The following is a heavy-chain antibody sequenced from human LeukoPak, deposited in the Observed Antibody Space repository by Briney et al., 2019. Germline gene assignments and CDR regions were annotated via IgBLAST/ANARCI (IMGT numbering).Heavy chain of an antibody. CDR2: IYYSGST. CDR1: GGSISSSSYY. CDR3: ARQAPTYKDIVVVVAADRNYYYYYMDV. V-gene: IGHV4-39*01. J-gene: IGHJ6*03. D-gene: IGHD2-15*01. Sequence: SETLSLTCTVSGGSISSSSYYWGWIRQPPGKGLEWIGSIYYSGSTYYNPSLKSRVTISVDTSKNQFSLKLSSVTAADTVVYYCARQAPTYKDIVVVVAADRNYYYYYMDVWGKGTTVTISS.